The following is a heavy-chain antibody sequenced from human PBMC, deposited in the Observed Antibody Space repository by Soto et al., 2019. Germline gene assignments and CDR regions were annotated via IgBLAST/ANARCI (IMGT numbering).Heavy chain of an antibody. V-gene: IGHV1-69*13. CDR2: IIPIFGTA. D-gene: IGHD6-13*01. CDR1: GGTFSSYS. J-gene: IGHJ6*02. CDR3: ARGQQLVPEGSDYYYYGMDV. Sequence: SVNVSCKSSGGTFSSYSISWVRQAPGQGLEWMGGIIPIFGTANYAQKLQGRVTITADESTSTAYMELSSLRSEDTAVYYCARGQQLVPEGSDYYYYGMDVWGQGTTVTVSS.